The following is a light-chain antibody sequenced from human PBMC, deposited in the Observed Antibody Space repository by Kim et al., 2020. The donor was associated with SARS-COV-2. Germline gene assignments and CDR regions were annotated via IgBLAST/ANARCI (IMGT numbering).Light chain of an antibody. V-gene: IGLV3-1*01. CDR1: KLGDKY. CDR3: QAWDSSTGVV. Sequence: SYELTQPPSVSVSPGQTASITCSGDKLGDKYACWYQQKPGQSPVLVIYQDSKRPSGIPERFSGSNSGYTATLTISGTQAMDEADYYCQAWDSSTGVVFGG. J-gene: IGLJ2*01. CDR2: QDS.